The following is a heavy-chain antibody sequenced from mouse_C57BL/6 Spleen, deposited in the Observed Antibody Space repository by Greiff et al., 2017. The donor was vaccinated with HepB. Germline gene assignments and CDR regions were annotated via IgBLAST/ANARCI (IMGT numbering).Heavy chain of an antibody. V-gene: IGHV1-22*01. J-gene: IGHJ3*01. D-gene: IGHD1-1*01. CDR2: INPNNGGT. CDR1: GYTFTDYN. Sequence: EVQLQQSGPELVKPGASVKMSCKASGYTFTDYNMHWVKQSHGKSLEWIGYINPNNGGTSYNQKFKGKAKLTVNKSSSTAYMELRSLTSEDSAVYYGAGSSYVTWFAYWGQGTLVTVSA. CDR3: AGSSYVTWFAY.